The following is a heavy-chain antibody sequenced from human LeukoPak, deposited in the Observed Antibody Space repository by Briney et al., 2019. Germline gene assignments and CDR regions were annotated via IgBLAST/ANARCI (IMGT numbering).Heavy chain of an antibody. D-gene: IGHD6-19*01. CDR2: IIPILGIA. CDR3: ARDQHPQYSSASEYWFDP. J-gene: IGHJ5*02. V-gene: IGHV1-69*04. Sequence: ASVKVSCKASGGTFSSYAISGVRQAPGQGLEWMGRIIPILGIANYAQKFQGRVTITADKSTSTAYMELSSLRSEDTAVYYCARDQHPQYSSASEYWFDPWGQGTLVTVSS. CDR1: GGTFSSYA.